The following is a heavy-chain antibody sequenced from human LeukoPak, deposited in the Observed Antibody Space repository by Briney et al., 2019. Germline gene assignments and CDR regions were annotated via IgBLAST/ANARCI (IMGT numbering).Heavy chain of an antibody. D-gene: IGHD3-22*01. CDR3: ARRAYYDSSGYHPTSGYFDL. Sequence: SETLSLTCSVSGGSMFSYYWNWIRQPPGKGLEWIGYIYSNGITKYSPSLRSRGTISFATSRNQFSLRLTSVTAADTAIYYRARRAYYDSSGYHPTSGYFDLWGRGTLVTVSS. CDR2: IYSNGIT. V-gene: IGHV4-4*08. J-gene: IGHJ2*01. CDR1: GGSMFSYY.